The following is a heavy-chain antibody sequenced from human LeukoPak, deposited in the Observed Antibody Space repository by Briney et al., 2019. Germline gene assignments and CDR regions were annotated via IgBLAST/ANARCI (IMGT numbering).Heavy chain of an antibody. V-gene: IGHV4-59*01. Sequence: SETLSLTCTVSGGSISSYYWSWIRQPPGKGLEWIGYIYYSGSTNYNPSLKSRVTISVDTSKNPFSLKLSSVTAADTAVYYCARGRVSSSTWYSTYYYYFYMDVWGKGTTVTVSS. CDR1: GGSISSYY. D-gene: IGHD1-1*01. CDR2: IYYSGST. J-gene: IGHJ6*03. CDR3: ARGRVSSSTWYSTYYYYFYMDV.